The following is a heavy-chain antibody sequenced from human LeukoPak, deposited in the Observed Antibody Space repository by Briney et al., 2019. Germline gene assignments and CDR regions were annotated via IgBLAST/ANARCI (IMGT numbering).Heavy chain of an antibody. D-gene: IGHD3-10*01. CDR3: AAGLKYYYGSGLDP. CDR2: IVVGSGNT. CDR1: GYTFTSYG. V-gene: IGHV1-58*02. J-gene: IGHJ5*02. Sequence: ASVKVSCKASGYTFTSYGISWVRQARGQRLEWIGWIVVGSGNTNYTQKFQERVTITRDMSTSTAYMELSSLRSEDTAVHSCAAGLKYYYGSGLDPWGQGTLVTVSS.